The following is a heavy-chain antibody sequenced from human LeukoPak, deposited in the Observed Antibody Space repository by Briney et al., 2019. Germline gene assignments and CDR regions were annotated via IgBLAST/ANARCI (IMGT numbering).Heavy chain of an antibody. Sequence: GALRLSCAASGFTFSSYSMNWVRQAPGKGLEWVSSISSSSSYIYYADSVKGRFTISRDNAKNSLYLQMNSLRAEDTAVYYCAELGITMIGGVWGKGTTVTISS. J-gene: IGHJ6*04. V-gene: IGHV3-21*01. CDR1: GFTFSSYS. CDR3: AELGITMIGGV. D-gene: IGHD3-10*02. CDR2: ISSSSSYI.